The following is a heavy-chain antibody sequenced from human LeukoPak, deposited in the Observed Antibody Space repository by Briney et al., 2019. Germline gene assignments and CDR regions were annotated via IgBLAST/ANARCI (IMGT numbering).Heavy chain of an antibody. D-gene: IGHD7-27*01. CDR1: GCTFSSYS. CDR2: ISSSSRTI. Sequence: PGGSLRLSCAASGCTFSSYSMSWVRQAPGKGLEWLSYISSSSRTIYYADSVKGRFTIPRDNAKNSLYLQMNSLRDEDTAVYYCARDRVPQLTADYWGQGTLVTVSS. CDR3: ARDRVPQLTADY. V-gene: IGHV3-48*02. J-gene: IGHJ4*02.